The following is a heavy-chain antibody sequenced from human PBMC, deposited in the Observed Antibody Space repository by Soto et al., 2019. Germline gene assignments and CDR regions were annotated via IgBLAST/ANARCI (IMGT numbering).Heavy chain of an antibody. J-gene: IGHJ6*02. V-gene: IGHV1-69*13. D-gene: IGHD5-18*01. CDR1: GGTFSSYA. CDR3: ARENDVDTAMVTGHYYYYYGMDV. CDR2: IIPIFGTA. Sequence: SAKVSCKASGGTFSSYAISWVRQAPGQGLEWMGGIIPIFGTADYAQKFQGRVTITADESTSTAYMELSSLRSEDTAVYYCARENDVDTAMVTGHYYYYYGMDVWGQGTTVTVSS.